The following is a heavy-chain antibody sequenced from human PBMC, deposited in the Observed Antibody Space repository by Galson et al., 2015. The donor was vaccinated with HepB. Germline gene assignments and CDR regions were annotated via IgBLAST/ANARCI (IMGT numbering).Heavy chain of an antibody. Sequence: SLRLSCAASGFTFSSYSMNWVRQAPGKGLEWVSYISSSSSTIYYADSVKGRFTISRDNAKNSLYLQMNSLRAEDTAVYYCARFIAMISFDIWGQGTMVTVSS. CDR3: ARFIAMISFDI. CDR1: GFTFSSYS. D-gene: IGHD3/OR15-3a*01. CDR2: ISSSSSTI. V-gene: IGHV3-48*04. J-gene: IGHJ3*02.